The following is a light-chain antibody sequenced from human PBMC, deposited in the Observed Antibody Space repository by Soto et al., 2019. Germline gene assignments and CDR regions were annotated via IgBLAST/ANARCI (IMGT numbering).Light chain of an antibody. Sequence: EIVLTQSPGTLSLSPGERATLSCRASQSVSSSYLAWYQQKPGQAPRLLNYGASSRATGIPDRFSGSGSGTDFTLTISRLEPEDFAVYYCQQYVSSPYTFGQGIKLEI. CDR1: QSVSSSY. CDR3: QQYVSSPYT. J-gene: IGKJ2*01. V-gene: IGKV3-20*01. CDR2: GAS.